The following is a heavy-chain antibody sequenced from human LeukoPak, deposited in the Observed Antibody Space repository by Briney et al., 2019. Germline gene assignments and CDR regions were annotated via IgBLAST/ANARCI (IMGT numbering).Heavy chain of an antibody. CDR2: ISSSGTTR. Sequence: QPGGSLRLSCAASGFSFSVYEMHWVRQAPGKGLEWISDISSSGTTRYYADSVKGRFSISRDNAKNSLYLQMNSLRVEDTGVYYCALLAVASDFDYWGQGALVTVSS. CDR3: ALLAVASDFDY. CDR1: GFSFSVYE. V-gene: IGHV3-48*03. D-gene: IGHD6-19*01. J-gene: IGHJ4*02.